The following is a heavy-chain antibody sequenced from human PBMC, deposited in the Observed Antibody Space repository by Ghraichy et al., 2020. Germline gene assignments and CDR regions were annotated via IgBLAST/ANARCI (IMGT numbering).Heavy chain of an antibody. V-gene: IGHV3-21*01. D-gene: IGHD2-15*01. J-gene: IGHJ3*02. CDR2: IDSSSSYI. CDR3: ARDWGYCSGGRCYSDAFDI. Sequence: GSLRLSCAASGLTFSSYSMSWVRQAPGKELEWVSSIDSSSSYIYYADSLKGRFTISRDNAKNSLYLQMNSLRAEDTGIYYCARDWGYCSGGRCYSDAFDIWGQGTMVTVSS. CDR1: GLTFSSYS.